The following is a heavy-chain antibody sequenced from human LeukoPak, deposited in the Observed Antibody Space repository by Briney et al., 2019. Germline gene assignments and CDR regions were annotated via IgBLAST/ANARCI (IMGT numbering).Heavy chain of an antibody. D-gene: IGHD2-2*01. J-gene: IGHJ4*02. V-gene: IGHV3-23*01. Sequence: GGSLRLSCATSGFTFSGYGMNWVRQAPGKGLEWVSGISNGGGNTYYADSVKGRFTISRDNSNNTLYLQMNSLRAEDTAVYYCAKAVVVPAARSRYLDYWGQGTLVTVSS. CDR3: AKAVVVPAARSRYLDY. CDR2: ISNGGGNT. CDR1: GFTFSGYG.